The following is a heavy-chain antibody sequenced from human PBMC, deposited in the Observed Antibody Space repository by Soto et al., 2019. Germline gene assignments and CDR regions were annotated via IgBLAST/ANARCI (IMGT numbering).Heavy chain of an antibody. CDR1: GFTFSSYW. V-gene: IGHV3-74*01. J-gene: IGHJ4*02. CDR3: ARDQYYYDSSDYYYFDY. Sequence: LRLSCAASGFTFSSYWMHWVRQAPGKGLVWVSRINSDGSSTSYADSVKGRFTISRDNAKNTLYLQMNSLRAEDTAVYYCARDQYYYDSSDYYYFDYWGQGTLVTVSS. D-gene: IGHD3-22*01. CDR2: INSDGSST.